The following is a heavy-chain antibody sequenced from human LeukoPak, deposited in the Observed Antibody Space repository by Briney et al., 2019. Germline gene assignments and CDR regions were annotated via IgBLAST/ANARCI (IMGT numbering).Heavy chain of an antibody. CDR3: ARETGLRTFDY. CDR1: GFIFSNYS. V-gene: IGHV3-33*01. CDR2: IWNDGSNT. Sequence: GGSLRLSCAASGFIFSNYSIHWVRQAPGKGLEWVALIWNDGSNTHYVDSVKGRFTISRDNSKNTLYLQLNSLRAEDTAVYYCARETGLRTFDYWGQGTLVTVSS. J-gene: IGHJ4*02. D-gene: IGHD4-17*01.